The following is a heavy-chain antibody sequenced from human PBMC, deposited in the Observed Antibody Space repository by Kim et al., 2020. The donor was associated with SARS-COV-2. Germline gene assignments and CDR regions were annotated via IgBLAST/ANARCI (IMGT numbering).Heavy chain of an antibody. D-gene: IGHD2-15*01. Sequence: GRFTISRDNSENTLYLQMNSLRAEDTAVYYCARDGLTVVAASQGGGWFDPWGQGTLVTVSS. V-gene: IGHV3-30*01. J-gene: IGHJ5*02. CDR3: ARDGLTVVAASQGGGWFDP.